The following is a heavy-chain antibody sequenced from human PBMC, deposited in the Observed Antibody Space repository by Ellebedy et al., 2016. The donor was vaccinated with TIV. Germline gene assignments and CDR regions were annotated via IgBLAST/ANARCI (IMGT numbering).Heavy chain of an antibody. CDR3: ARRKAMSCGGCGGSWLDP. D-gene: IGHD2-21*01. V-gene: IGHV4-59*08. J-gene: IGHJ5*02. CDR2: TSHSGNA. CDR1: GDSISSYY. Sequence: MPSETLSLTCTVSGDSISSYYWNWIRQTPGKGLEWIGHTSHSGNAIQNPSLDSRVIISLDTSKNQFSLKLRSVTAADTAVYYCARRKAMSCGGCGGSWLDPWGQGTLVTVSS.